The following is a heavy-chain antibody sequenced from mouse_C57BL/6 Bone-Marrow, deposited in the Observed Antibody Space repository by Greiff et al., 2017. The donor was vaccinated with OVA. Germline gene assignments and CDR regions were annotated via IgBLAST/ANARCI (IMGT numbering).Heavy chain of an antibody. D-gene: IGHD2-1*01. V-gene: IGHV1-69*01. Sequence: VQLQQPGAELVMPGASVKLSCKASGYTFTSYWMHWVKQRPGQGLEWIGEIDPSDSYTNYNQKFKGKATLTAEKSSSTAYMQLSSLTSEDSAVYFCARTAGNSAWFAYWGQGTLVTVSA. CDR2: IDPSDSYT. J-gene: IGHJ3*01. CDR1: GYTFTSYW. CDR3: ARTAGNSAWFAY.